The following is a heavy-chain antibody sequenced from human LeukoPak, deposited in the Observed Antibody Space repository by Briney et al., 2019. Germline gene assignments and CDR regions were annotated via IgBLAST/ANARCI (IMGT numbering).Heavy chain of an antibody. D-gene: IGHD5-18*01. V-gene: IGHV3-23*01. CDR3: AKGIQVWPRGIDY. Sequence: GGSLRLSCAASGFTFSSYGMSWVRQAPGKGLEWVSAISGSGGSTYYADSVKGRFTISRDDSKNTLYLQMNSLRAEDTAVYYCAKGIQVWPRGIDYWGQGTLVTVSS. CDR1: GFTFSSYG. J-gene: IGHJ4*02. CDR2: ISGSGGST.